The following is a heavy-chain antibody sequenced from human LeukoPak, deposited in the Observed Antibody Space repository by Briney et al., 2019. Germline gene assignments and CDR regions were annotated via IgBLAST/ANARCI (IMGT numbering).Heavy chain of an antibody. Sequence: PGGSLRLSCEASGFSVSTNYMSWVRQAPGKGLEWVSVLYIDGNTYYTDSVRGRFIISRDNSKNTVFLQMSSLRIEDTALYYCARTAFGSSWFFDSWGQGTLATVSS. CDR2: LYIDGNT. CDR3: ARTAFGSSWFFDS. V-gene: IGHV3-66*01. CDR1: GFSVSTNY. D-gene: IGHD6-13*01. J-gene: IGHJ4*02.